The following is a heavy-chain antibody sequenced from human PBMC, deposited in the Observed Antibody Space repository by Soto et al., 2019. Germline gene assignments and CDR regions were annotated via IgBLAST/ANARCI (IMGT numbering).Heavy chain of an antibody. CDR3: ARGKRTALNTNSSGWGY. J-gene: IGHJ4*02. CDR1: GGSFSGYY. CDR2: INHSGST. D-gene: IGHD6-19*01. V-gene: IGHV4-34*01. Sequence: PSETLSLTCAVYGGSFSGYYWSWIRQPPGKGLEWIGEINHSGSTNYNPSLKSRVTISVDTSKNQFSLKLSSVTAADTAVYYCARGKRTALNTNSSGWGYWGQGTLVTVSS.